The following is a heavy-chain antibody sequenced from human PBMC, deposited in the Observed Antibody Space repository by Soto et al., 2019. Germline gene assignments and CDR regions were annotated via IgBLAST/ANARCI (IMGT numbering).Heavy chain of an antibody. CDR1: GFTFSSYS. CDR3: ARVGGGYQLLHAFDI. J-gene: IGHJ3*02. V-gene: IGHV3-21*01. Sequence: EVQVVESGGGLVKPGGSLRLSCAASGFTFSSYSMNWVRQAPGKGLEWVSSISSSSSYLYYADSVKVRFTISRDNAKNLLYLQMNTLRAEDTAVYYCARVGGGYQLLHAFDICGHGTMVTVSS. D-gene: IGHD2-2*01. CDR2: ISSSSSYL.